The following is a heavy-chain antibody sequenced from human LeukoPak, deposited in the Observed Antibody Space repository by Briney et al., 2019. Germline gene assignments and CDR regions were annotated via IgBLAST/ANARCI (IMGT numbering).Heavy chain of an antibody. CDR3: AARREWELLGAHAFDI. V-gene: IGHV3-9*03. CDR1: GFTFDDYA. D-gene: IGHD1-26*01. Sequence: GGSLRLSCAASGFTFDDYAMHWVRQAPGKGLEWVSGISWNSGSIGYADSVKGRFTISRDNAKNSLYLQMNSLRAEDMALYYCAARREWELLGAHAFDIWGQGTMVTVSS. J-gene: IGHJ3*02. CDR2: ISWNSGSI.